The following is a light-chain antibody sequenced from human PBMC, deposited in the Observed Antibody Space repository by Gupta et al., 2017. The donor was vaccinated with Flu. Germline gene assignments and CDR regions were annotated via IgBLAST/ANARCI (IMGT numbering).Light chain of an antibody. CDR1: QSVNTY. Sequence: VGTATHSFRASQSVNTYLVWYQQKHAQAPRLLIYGASNRATGIPASFSGSGSGTDFTLTISSLEPEDFAVYYCQQRNEWPYTFGQGTKLEIK. J-gene: IGKJ2*01. CDR3: QQRNEWPYT. CDR2: GAS. V-gene: IGKV3-11*01.